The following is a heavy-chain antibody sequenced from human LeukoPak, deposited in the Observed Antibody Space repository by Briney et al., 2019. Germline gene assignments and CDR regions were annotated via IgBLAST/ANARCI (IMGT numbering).Heavy chain of an antibody. CDR2: IWYDGSNK. J-gene: IGHJ6*02. Sequence: GGSLRLSCAASGFTFSSYGMHWVRQAPGKGREGVAVIWYDGSNKYYADSVKGRFTISRDNSKNTLYLQMNSLRAEDTAVYYCARYCGGDCYYYYGMDVWGQGTTVTVSS. CDR3: ARYCGGDCYYYYGMDV. CDR1: GFTFSSYG. D-gene: IGHD2-21*02. V-gene: IGHV3-33*01.